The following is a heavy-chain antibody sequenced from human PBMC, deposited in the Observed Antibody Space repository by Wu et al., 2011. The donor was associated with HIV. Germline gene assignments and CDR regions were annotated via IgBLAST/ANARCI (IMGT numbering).Heavy chain of an antibody. CDR3: ARATGTTSPYYYYYMDV. CDR2: IIPIFGTA. CDR1: GGTFSSYA. D-gene: IGHD1-1*01. V-gene: IGHV1-69*15. J-gene: IGHJ6*03. Sequence: QVQLVQSGAEVRKPGSSVKVSCKASGGTFSSYAISWVRQAPGQGLEWMGRIIPIFGTANYAQKFQGRVTITADESTSTAYMELSSLRSEDTAVYYCARATGTTSPYYYYYMDVWGKGTTVTVSS.